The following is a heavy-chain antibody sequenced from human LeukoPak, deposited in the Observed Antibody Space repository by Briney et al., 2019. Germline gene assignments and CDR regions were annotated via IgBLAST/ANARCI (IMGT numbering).Heavy chain of an antibody. J-gene: IGHJ6*02. V-gene: IGHV3-73*01. CDR2: IRSKSNSYAT. CDR3: TRQRFGELA. CDR1: GFSFSGSA. Sequence: QSGGSLRHSCAASGFSFSGSAMHWVRQTSGKGLEWVGRIRSKSNSYATAYAASVKGRFTISRDDSKNTAYLQMSSLKTEDTAVYYCTRQRFGELAWGQGTTVTVSS. D-gene: IGHD3-10*01.